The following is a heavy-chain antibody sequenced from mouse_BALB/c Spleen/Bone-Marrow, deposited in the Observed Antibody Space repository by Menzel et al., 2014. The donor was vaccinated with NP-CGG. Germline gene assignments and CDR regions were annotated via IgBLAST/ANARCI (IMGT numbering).Heavy chain of an antibody. CDR2: ISSGSSTI. CDR1: GFTFSSFG. D-gene: IGHD2-1*01. CDR3: ARRGNYAWFAY. J-gene: IGHJ3*01. V-gene: IGHV5-17*02. Sequence: EVQVVESGGGLVQPGGSRKLSCAASGFTFSSFGMHWVRQAPEKGLEWVAYISSGSSTIYYADTVKGRFTISRDNPKNTLFLQMTSLRSEDTAMYYCARRGNYAWFAYWGQGTLVTVSA.